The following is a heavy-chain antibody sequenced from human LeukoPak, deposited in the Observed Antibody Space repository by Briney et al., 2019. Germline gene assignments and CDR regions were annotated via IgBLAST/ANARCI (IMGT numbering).Heavy chain of an antibody. CDR2: IYSGGNT. CDR1: GFTVSRNY. CDR3: ATSPPGTYYRFAY. Sequence: GGSLRLSCAASGFTVSRNYMNWVRQAPGKGLEWVSVIYSGGNTYYADSVRGRFTISRDNSKYTLYLQMNSLRAEDTAVYYCATSPPGTYYRFAYWGQGTLVTVSS. D-gene: IGHD3-10*01. V-gene: IGHV3-66*01. J-gene: IGHJ4*02.